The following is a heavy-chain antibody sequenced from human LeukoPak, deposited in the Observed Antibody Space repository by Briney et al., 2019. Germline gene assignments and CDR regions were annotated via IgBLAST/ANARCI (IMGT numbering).Heavy chain of an antibody. CDR3: AKMRYYDSGGFPNFDY. J-gene: IGHJ4*02. CDR1: GFTVSTNY. Sequence: GGSLRLSCAASGFTVSTNYMTWVRQAPGKGLEWVAVIYSGGNTYYADSVEGRFAISRHNSENTLYLQMNSLRPEDTAVYHCAKMRYYDSGGFPNFDYWGQGTLVTVSS. V-gene: IGHV3-53*04. CDR2: IYSGGNT. D-gene: IGHD3-22*01.